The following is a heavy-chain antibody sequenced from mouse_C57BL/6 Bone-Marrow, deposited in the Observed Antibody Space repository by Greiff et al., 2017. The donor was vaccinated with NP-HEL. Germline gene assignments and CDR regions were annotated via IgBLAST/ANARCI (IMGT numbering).Heavy chain of an antibody. Sequence: EVQVVESGEGLVKPGGSLKLSCAASGFTFSSYAMSWVRQTPEKRLEWVAYISSGGDYIYYADTVKGRFTISRDNARNTLYLQMSSLKSEDTAMYYCTRERNWDPFAYWGQGTLVTVSA. CDR1: GFTFSSYA. CDR2: ISSGGDYI. CDR3: TRERNWDPFAY. D-gene: IGHD4-1*01. J-gene: IGHJ3*01. V-gene: IGHV5-9-1*02.